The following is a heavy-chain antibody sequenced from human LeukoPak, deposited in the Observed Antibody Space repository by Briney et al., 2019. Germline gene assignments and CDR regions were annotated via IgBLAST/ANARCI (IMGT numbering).Heavy chain of an antibody. Sequence: PGGSLRLSCAASGFTFSSYAMHWVRQAPGKGLEWVAVISYDGSNKYYADSVKGRFTISRDNSKNTLYLQMNSLRAEDTAVYYCARELDYWGQEPWSPSPQ. V-gene: IGHV3-30*01. J-gene: IGHJ4*01. CDR1: GFTFSSYA. CDR3: ARELDY. CDR2: ISYDGSNK.